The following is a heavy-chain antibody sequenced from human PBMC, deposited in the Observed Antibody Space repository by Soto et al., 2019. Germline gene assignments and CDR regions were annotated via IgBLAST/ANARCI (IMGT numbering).Heavy chain of an antibody. CDR2: IIPIFETP. J-gene: IGHJ4*02. CDR3: ARGGIHFYDSSVPAFDY. CDR1: GDTFDIYG. Sequence: QVELVQSGAEVKMPGSSVKVSCKASGDTFDIYGFNWVRQAPGEGLEWMGVIIPIFETPDYAQKFQGSVSITEDKSPSTAYLELDSVTSEDTAVYYCARGGIHFYDSSVPAFDYWGQGTLIAVT. D-gene: IGHD3-22*01. V-gene: IGHV1-69*06.